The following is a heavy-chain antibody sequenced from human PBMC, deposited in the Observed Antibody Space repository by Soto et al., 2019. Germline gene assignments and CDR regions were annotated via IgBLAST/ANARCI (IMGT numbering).Heavy chain of an antibody. CDR3: ARVHYPVVWGPHPGDWFDP. CDR1: GYTFTSYA. CDR2: INAGNGNT. V-gene: IGHV1-3*01. J-gene: IGHJ5*02. Sequence: GASVKVSCKASGYTFTSYAMHWVRQAPGQRLEWMGWINAGNGNTKYSQKFQGRVTITRDTSASTAYMELSSLRSEDTAVYYCARVHYPVVWGPHPGDWFDPWGQGTLVTVSS. D-gene: IGHD3-16*01.